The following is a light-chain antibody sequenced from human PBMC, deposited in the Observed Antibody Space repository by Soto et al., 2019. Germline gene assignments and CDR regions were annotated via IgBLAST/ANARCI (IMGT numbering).Light chain of an antibody. Sequence: DIVMTQSPLSLPVTSGEPASISCRSSQSLLHGNGYNYLEWYLQKPGQSPQLLIYLGSNRASGVPDGFSGSGSGTDFRLIISRVEAEDVGIYYCIQAKDTPYTFGQGTNVDVK. J-gene: IGKJ2*01. V-gene: IGKV2-28*01. CDR3: IQAKDTPYT. CDR1: QSLLHGNGYNY. CDR2: LGS.